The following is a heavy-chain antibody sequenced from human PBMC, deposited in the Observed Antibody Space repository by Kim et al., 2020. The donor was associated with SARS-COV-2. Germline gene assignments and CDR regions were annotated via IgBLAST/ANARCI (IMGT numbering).Heavy chain of an antibody. CDR2: ISGGGGTT. Sequence: GGSLRLSCAASGFTFTNYAMSWVRQAPGKGLEWVSAISGGGGTTYYADSVKGRFTISRDSSKNTLYLEMNSLRAEDTAVYFCAKSHVLRYFDWLYGMDVWGQGTMVTVSS. D-gene: IGHD3-9*01. J-gene: IGHJ6*02. CDR3: AKSHVLRYFDWLYGMDV. CDR1: GFTFTNYA. V-gene: IGHV3-23*01.